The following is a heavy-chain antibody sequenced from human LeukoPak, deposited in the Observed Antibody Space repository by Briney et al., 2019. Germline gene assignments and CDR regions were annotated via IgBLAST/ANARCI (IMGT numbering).Heavy chain of an antibody. Sequence: GGSLRLSCAASGFTFSSYSMNWVRQAPGKGLEWVSSISSSSSYIYYADSVKGRFTISRDNAKDSLYLQMNSLRAEDTAVYYCARTTYYDSSGYSGIHYWGQGTLVTVSS. V-gene: IGHV3-21*01. D-gene: IGHD3-22*01. CDR2: ISSSSSYI. CDR1: GFTFSSYS. J-gene: IGHJ4*02. CDR3: ARTTYYDSSGYSGIHY.